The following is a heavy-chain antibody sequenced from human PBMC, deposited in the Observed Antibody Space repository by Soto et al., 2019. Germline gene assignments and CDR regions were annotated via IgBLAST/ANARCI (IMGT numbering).Heavy chain of an antibody. CDR3: ARVLLWFGELSRTDNYGMDV. CDR1: GGSISSSSYY. D-gene: IGHD3-10*01. J-gene: IGHJ6*02. V-gene: IGHV4-39*01. CDR2: IYYSGST. Sequence: SETLSLTCTVSGGSISSSSYYWGWIRQPPGKGLEWIGSIYYSGSTYYNPSLKSRVTISVDTSKNQFSLKLSSVTAADTAVYYCARVLLWFGELSRTDNYGMDVWGPGTTVTVSS.